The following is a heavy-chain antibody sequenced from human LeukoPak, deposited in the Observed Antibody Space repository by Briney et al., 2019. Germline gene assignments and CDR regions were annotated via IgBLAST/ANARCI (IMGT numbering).Heavy chain of an antibody. CDR1: GGSISSSSYY. D-gene: IGHD2-2*01. CDR3: ARHIVVVPAAMGWFDP. J-gene: IGHJ5*02. Sequence: SETLSLTCTVSGGSISSSSYYWGWIRQPPGTGPEWIGSIYYSGSTYYNPSLKSRVTISVDTSKNQFSLKLSSVTAADTAVYYCARHIVVVPAAMGWFDPWGQGTLVTVSS. CDR2: IYYSGST. V-gene: IGHV4-39*01.